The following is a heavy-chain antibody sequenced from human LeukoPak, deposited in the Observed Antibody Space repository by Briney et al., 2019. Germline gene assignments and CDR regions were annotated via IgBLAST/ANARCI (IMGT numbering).Heavy chain of an antibody. CDR3: ALAGARGTYYYYYMDV. CDR2: IYYSGST. J-gene: IGHJ6*03. CDR1: GGSISSSSYY. Sequence: SETLSLTCTVSGGSISSSSYYWGWIRQPPGKGLEWIGSIYYSGSTYYNPSLKSRVTISVDTSKNQFSLKLSSVTAADTAVYYCALAGARGTYYYYYMDVWGKGTTVTVSS. D-gene: IGHD3-16*01. V-gene: IGHV4-39*07.